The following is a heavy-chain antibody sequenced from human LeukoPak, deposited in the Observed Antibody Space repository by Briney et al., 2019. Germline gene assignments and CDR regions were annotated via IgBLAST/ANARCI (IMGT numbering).Heavy chain of an antibody. CDR1: GGSISSSSYD. D-gene: IGHD4-17*01. V-gene: IGHV4-39*01. CDR3: ARSVTTATFDI. Sequence: PSGTLSLTCTVSGGSISSSSYDWGWIRQPPGKGLEWIGRNYYSGNTYNKPPLKSRVYISVYTSKDKFSLKLSSVTAADTAVYYCARSVTTATFDIWGQGTMVTISS. J-gene: IGHJ3*02. CDR2: NYYSGNT.